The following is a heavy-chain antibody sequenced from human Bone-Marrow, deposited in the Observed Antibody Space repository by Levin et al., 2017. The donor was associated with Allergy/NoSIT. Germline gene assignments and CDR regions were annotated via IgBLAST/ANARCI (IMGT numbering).Heavy chain of an antibody. J-gene: IGHJ1*01. CDR2: ISGSGGST. CDR3: AKWGDYYDSSGYPFAEYFQH. CDR1: GFTFSSYA. Sequence: GESLKISCAASGFTFSSYAMSWVRQAPGKGLEWVSAISGSGGSTYYADSVKGRFTISRDNSKNTLYLQMNSLRAEDTAVYYCAKWGDYYDSSGYPFAEYFQHWGQGTLVTVSS. V-gene: IGHV3-23*01. D-gene: IGHD3-22*01.